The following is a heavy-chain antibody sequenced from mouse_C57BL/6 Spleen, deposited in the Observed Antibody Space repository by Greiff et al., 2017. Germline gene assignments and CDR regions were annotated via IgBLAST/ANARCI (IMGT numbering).Heavy chain of an antibody. V-gene: IGHV1-81*01. CDR1: GYTFTSYG. J-gene: IGHJ4*01. Sequence: QVQLQQSGAELARPGASVKLSCKASGYTFTSYGISWVKQRTGQGLEWIGEIYPRSGNTYYNEKFKGKATLTADKSSSTAYMELRSLTSEDSAVYFCARDGGGYDDYAMDYWGQGTSVTVSS. CDR3: ARDGGGYDDYAMDY. CDR2: IYPRSGNT. D-gene: IGHD2-2*01.